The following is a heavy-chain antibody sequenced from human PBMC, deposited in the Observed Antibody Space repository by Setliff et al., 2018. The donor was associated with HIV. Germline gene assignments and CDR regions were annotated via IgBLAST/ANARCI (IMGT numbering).Heavy chain of an antibody. Sequence: SGPTLVNPTQTLTLTCTFSGFSLSTSGIRVTWVRQTPGKALEWLARIDWDDDKFYSTSLKTRLTISKDTSKNQVVLTMTNMGPLDTATYFFARTYGSASKLDYWGPGTLVTVSS. J-gene: IGHJ4*02. V-gene: IGHV2-70*04. D-gene: IGHD3-10*01. CDR1: GFSLSTSGIR. CDR2: IDWDDDK. CDR3: ARTYGSASKLDY.